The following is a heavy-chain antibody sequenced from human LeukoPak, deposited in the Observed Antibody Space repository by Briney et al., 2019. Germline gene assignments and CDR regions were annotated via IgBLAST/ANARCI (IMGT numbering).Heavy chain of an antibody. J-gene: IGHJ4*02. V-gene: IGHV1-18*01. D-gene: IGHD3-9*01. CDR2: ISAYNGNT. CDR3: TLLDILTGYCLDY. Sequence: ASVEVSCKASGYTFNSYGISWVRQAPGQGLEWMGWISAYNGNTNYAQKLQGRVTMTTDTSTNTAYMELRSLRSDDTAVYYCTLLDILTGYCLDYWGQGTLVTVSS. CDR1: GYTFNSYG.